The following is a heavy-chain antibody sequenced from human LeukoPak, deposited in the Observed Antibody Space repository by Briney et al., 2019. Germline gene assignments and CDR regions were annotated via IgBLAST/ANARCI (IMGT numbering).Heavy chain of an antibody. D-gene: IGHD3-9*01. V-gene: IGHV4-4*07. Sequence: SETLSLTCTVSGGSISSYYWSWIRQPAGKGLEWIGRIYTSGSTNYNPSLKSRVTMSVDTSKNQFSLKLSSVTAADTAVYYCAREGQILTGYYTFDYWGQGTPVTVSS. J-gene: IGHJ4*02. CDR3: AREGQILTGYYTFDY. CDR1: GGSISSYY. CDR2: IYTSGST.